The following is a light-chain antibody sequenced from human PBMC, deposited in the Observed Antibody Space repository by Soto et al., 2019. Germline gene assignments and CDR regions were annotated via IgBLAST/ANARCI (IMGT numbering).Light chain of an antibody. J-gene: IGLJ3*02. V-gene: IGLV1-40*01. CDR1: SSNIGAGYD. CDR3: QSYDSSLSGWV. CDR2: GNS. Sequence: QPVLTQPPSGSGAPGQRVTISCTGSSSNIGAGYDVHWYQQLPGTAPKLLIYGNSNRPSGVPDRFSGSKSGTSASLAITGLQAEDEADYYCQSYDSSLSGWVFGGGTKLTVL.